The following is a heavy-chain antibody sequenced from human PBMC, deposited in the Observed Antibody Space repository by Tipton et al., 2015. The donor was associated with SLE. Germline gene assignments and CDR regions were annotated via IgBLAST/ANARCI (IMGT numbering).Heavy chain of an antibody. Sequence: TLSLTCTVSGGSISSHYWSWIRQPPGKGLEWIGYIYYSGSTYYNPSLKSRVTISVDTSKNQFSLKLSSVTAADTAVYYCARDRIQLYYFDYWGQGTLVTVSS. J-gene: IGHJ4*02. CDR1: GGSISSHY. CDR2: IYYSGST. V-gene: IGHV4-59*11. D-gene: IGHD5-18*01. CDR3: ARDRIQLYYFDY.